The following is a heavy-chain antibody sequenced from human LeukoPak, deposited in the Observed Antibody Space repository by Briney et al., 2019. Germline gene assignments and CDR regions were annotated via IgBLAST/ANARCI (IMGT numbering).Heavy chain of an antibody. Sequence: GSSVKVSCKASGGTFSSYAISWVRQAPGQGLEWMGGIIPIFGTANYAQKFQGRVTITADESTSTAYMALSSLRSEDTAVYYCNFGATTSRHMITFGGVDYWGQGTLVTVSS. D-gene: IGHD3-16*01. CDR1: GGTFSSYA. V-gene: IGHV1-69*01. J-gene: IGHJ4*02. CDR2: IIPIFGTA. CDR3: NFGATTSRHMITFGGVDY.